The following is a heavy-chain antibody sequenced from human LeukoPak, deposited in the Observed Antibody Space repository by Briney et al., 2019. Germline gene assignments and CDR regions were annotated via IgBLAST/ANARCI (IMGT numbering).Heavy chain of an antibody. CDR2: IYTSGST. J-gene: IGHJ4*02. V-gene: IGHV4-4*07. Sequence: SETLSLTCTVSGGSINNYYWSWIRQPAGKGLEWIGRIYTSGSTNYNPSLKSRLTMPVDTSKNQFSLKLSSVTVADTAVYYCARDGRDADPRVSDYWGQGTLVTVSS. CDR3: ARDGRDADPRVSDY. CDR1: GGSINNYY. D-gene: IGHD6-6*01.